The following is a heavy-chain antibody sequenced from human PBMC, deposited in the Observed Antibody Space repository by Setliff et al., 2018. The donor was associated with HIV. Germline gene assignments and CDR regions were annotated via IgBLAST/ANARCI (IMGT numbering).Heavy chain of an antibody. D-gene: IGHD3-3*01. CDR3: AKAQWLLSHWGFDP. V-gene: IGHV3-23*01. CDR1: EFTFSNYA. Sequence: GGSLRLSCVASEFTFSNYAMTWVRQAPGKGLEWVSSVSPGGGTTYYADSVKGRFTISRDNSKNTLYLQMNSLRADDTAIYYCAKAQWLLSHWGFDPWGQGTLVTVSS. J-gene: IGHJ5*02. CDR2: VSPGGGTT.